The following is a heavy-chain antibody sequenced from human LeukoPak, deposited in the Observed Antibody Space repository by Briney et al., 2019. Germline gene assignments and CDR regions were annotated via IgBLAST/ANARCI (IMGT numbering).Heavy chain of an antibody. D-gene: IGHD3-22*01. V-gene: IGHV4-38-2*02. Sequence: PSETLSLTCTVSGYSISSGYYWGWIRQPPGKGLEWIGSIYYSGSTYYNPSLKSRVTISVDTSKNQFSLKLSSVTAADTAVYYCARPWGSGYYKGVIDYWGQGTLVTVSS. CDR3: ARPWGSGYYKGVIDY. J-gene: IGHJ4*02. CDR2: IYYSGST. CDR1: GYSISSGYY.